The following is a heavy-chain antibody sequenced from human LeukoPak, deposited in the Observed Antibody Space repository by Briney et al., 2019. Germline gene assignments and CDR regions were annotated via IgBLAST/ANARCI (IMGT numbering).Heavy chain of an antibody. D-gene: IGHD3-10*01. CDR1: GYSISSGYY. V-gene: IGHV4-38-2*02. CDR2: IYHSGST. CDR3: ARHRGKRPFDY. J-gene: IGHJ4*02. Sequence: SETLSLTCTVSGYSISSGYYWGWIRQPPGKGLEWIGSIYHSGSTYYNPSLKSRVTISVDTSKNQFSLKLSSVTAADTAVYYCARHRGKRPFDYWGQGTLVTVSS.